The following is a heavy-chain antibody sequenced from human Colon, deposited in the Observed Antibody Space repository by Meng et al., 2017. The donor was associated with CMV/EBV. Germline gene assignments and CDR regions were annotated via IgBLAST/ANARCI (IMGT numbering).Heavy chain of an antibody. CDR3: AKDVVQEWGFSGMDV. Sequence: GESLKISCAASKFAFPKYAMTWVRQPPGKGLEWVSTASTGGSTYYADSVKGRFTISRDNSENTLYLQMSSLRAEDTAVYYCAKDVVQEWGFSGMDVWGPGTTVTVSS. D-gene: IGHD3-3*01. CDR2: ASTGGST. V-gene: IGHV3-23*01. CDR1: KFAFPKYA. J-gene: IGHJ6*02.